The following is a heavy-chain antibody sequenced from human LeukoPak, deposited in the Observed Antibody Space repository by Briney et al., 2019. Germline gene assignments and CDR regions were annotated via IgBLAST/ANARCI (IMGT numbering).Heavy chain of an antibody. CDR3: AIATDTYYYDSSGY. CDR1: GFTFSSYG. CDR2: IWFDGNYK. Sequence: GGSLRLSCAASGFTFSSYGMHWVRQAPGKGLEWVARIWFDGNYKDYADSVKGRFTISRDNAKNSLYLQMNSLRAEDTAVYYCAIATDTYYYDSSGYWGRGTLVTVSS. D-gene: IGHD3-22*01. J-gene: IGHJ4*02. V-gene: IGHV3-33*03.